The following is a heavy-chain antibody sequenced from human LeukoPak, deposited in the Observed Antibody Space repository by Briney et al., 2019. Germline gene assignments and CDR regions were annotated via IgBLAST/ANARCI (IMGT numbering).Heavy chain of an antibody. J-gene: IGHJ4*02. V-gene: IGHV3-30*02. CDR1: GFSFSDYG. Sequence: GGSLRLSCEASGFSFSDYGMHWVRQAPGKGLEWVAFIRYDGSNKYYADSVKGRFTISRDNSKNTLYLQMNSLRAEDTAVYYCAKGRFLEWLRFDYWGQGTLVTVSS. CDR2: IRYDGSNK. CDR3: AKGRFLEWLRFDY. D-gene: IGHD3-3*01.